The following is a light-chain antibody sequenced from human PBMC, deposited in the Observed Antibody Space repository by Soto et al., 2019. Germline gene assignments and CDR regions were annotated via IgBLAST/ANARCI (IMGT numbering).Light chain of an antibody. CDR2: GAS. V-gene: IGKV3-20*01. J-gene: IGKJ5*01. CDR1: QRVRSSY. CDR3: QQYGSSPIT. Sequence: EIVLTQSPGTLSLSPGERATISCRASQRVRSSYLAWYQQKPGQAPKLLIYGASSRATDIPDRFSGSGSGTDFTLTISRREPDDFEVYYCQQYGSSPITFGQGTRLEIK.